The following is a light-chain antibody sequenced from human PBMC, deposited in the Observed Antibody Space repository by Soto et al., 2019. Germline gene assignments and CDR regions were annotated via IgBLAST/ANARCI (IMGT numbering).Light chain of an antibody. CDR1: QSISNH. V-gene: IGKV1-17*01. J-gene: IGKJ1*01. Sequence: DIQMTQSPSSLSASVEDRVIITCRASQSISNHLNWYQQKPGKAPKLLMFAASSWQSGVPSRASGSGPGTEFSLTISSLQHNDFANYHRQPYNSYSEACGQGNKV. CDR2: AAS. CDR3: QPYNSYSEA.